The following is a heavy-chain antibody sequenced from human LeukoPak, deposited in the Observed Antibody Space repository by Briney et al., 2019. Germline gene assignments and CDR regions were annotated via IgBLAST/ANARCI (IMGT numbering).Heavy chain of an antibody. CDR2: ISYDGSNK. V-gene: IGHV3-30*03. Sequence: GRSLRLSCAASGFTFSSYGMHWVRQAPGKGLEWVAVISYDGSNKYYADSVKGRFIISRDNSKNTLYLQMNSLRAEDTAVYYCARGLPPRTPYYYGSGSYPLSGWFDPWGQGTLVTVSS. J-gene: IGHJ5*02. CDR1: GFTFSSYG. D-gene: IGHD3-10*01. CDR3: ARGLPPRTPYYYGSGSYPLSGWFDP.